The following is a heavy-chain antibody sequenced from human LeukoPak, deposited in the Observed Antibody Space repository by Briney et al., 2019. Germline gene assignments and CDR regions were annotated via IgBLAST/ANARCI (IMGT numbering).Heavy chain of an antibody. J-gene: IGHJ5*02. V-gene: IGHV3-73*01. CDR2: IDKKDNLYAT. CDR3: TRDRGTYHCFDL. Sequence: GGSQTLFCAASGFTFSGSAVHWARQSSGKGLEWVGHIDKKDNLYATAYAESVKGRFTISRDDSKDTAFLHMDSLKTEDTALYYCTRDRGTYHCFDLWGQGTLVTVSS. D-gene: IGHD3-16*02. CDR1: GFTFSGSA.